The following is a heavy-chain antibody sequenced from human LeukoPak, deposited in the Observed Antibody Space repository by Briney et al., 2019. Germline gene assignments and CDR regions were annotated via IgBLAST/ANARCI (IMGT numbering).Heavy chain of an antibody. CDR2: IIPMYGTV. D-gene: IGHD2-2*01. J-gene: IGHJ4*02. CDR1: GGTFSSFG. CDR3: AGHLTDRPGYCSTSNCYVADY. Sequence: SVKVSCKASGGTFSSFGISWVRQAPGQGLEWMGGIIPMYGTVNNAQRFQDRVTITADKSTSTAYMELTSLRSEDTAVFYCAGHLTDRPGYCSTSNCYVADYWGQGTLVTVSS. V-gene: IGHV1-69*06.